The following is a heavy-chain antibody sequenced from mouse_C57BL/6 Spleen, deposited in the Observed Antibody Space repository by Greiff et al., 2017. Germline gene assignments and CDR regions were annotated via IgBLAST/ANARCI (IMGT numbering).Heavy chain of an antibody. CDR2: IPPSDSDT. CDR1: GYSFTSYW. D-gene: IGHD4-1*01. Sequence: QVKLQQPGAELVKPGASVKVSCKASGYSFTSYWMHWVKQRPGQGLEWIGRIPPSDSDTNYNQKFKGKATFTVDKSSSTASMQLSSLTSEDSAVFYWAIGELGHWYFDGWGTGTTVTVSS. J-gene: IGHJ1*03. CDR3: AIGELGHWYFDG. V-gene: IGHV1-74*01.